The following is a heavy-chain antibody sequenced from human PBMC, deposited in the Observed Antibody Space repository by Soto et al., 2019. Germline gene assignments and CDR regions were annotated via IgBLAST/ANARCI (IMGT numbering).Heavy chain of an antibody. CDR3: EGSIQEEDKARFNLGY. V-gene: IGHV1-2*04. CDR1: GYTFTGYY. D-gene: IGHD5-18*01. CDR2: INPNSGGT. Sequence: QVQLVQSGAEVKKPGASVQVSCKASGYTFTGYYMHWVRQAPGQGLEWMGWINPNSGGTNYAQKFQGWVTMTRDTSISKAYMELGRLRSDDTGVYYCEGSIQEEDKARFNLGYRGKGTMVTVSS. J-gene: IGHJ1*01.